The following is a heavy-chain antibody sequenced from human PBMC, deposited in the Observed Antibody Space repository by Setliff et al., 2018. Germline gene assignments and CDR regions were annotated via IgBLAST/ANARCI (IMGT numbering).Heavy chain of an antibody. CDR1: GFTFSSHG. J-gene: IGHJ6*03. D-gene: IGHD3-10*01. CDR3: AREGRGVYYHYYYMDV. CDR2: ISTSSSTI. V-gene: IGHV3-48*01. Sequence: GGSLRLSCVASGFTFSSHGMTWVRLAPGKGLEWISYISTSSSTIYYADSVKGRFTISRDNANHALYLQMNSLRAEDTAVYYCAREGRGVYYHYYYMDVWGKGTTVTVSS.